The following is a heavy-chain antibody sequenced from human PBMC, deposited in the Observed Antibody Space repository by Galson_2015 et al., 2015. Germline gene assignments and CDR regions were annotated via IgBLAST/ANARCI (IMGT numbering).Heavy chain of an antibody. V-gene: IGHV5-51*01. D-gene: IGHD3-22*01. J-gene: IGHJ6*02. CDR1: GSSFPSYW. Sequence: QSGAEVKKPGESLQISCTGSGSSFPSYWLGWVRQMPGKGLEWMGIIYHGDSDTRYSPSFPGQVTISAVKSISTAYLQWSSLKDSDTAMYYCARQRGYYDSSGYPLYGMDVWGQGTTVTVSS. CDR3: ARQRGYYDSSGYPLYGMDV. CDR2: IYHGDSDT.